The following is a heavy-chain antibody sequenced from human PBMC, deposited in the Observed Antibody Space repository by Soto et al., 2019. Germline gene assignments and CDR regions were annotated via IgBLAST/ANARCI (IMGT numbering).Heavy chain of an antibody. CDR1: GTTFSTHG. J-gene: IGHJ4*02. CDR2: FVPMFSSS. V-gene: IGHV1-69*01. Sequence: QVQLVQSGAEVRKPGSSVNVSCKASGTTFSTHGIHWVRQAPGQGLEWMGEFVPMFSSSNYAQKFQGRLTIVADESTNSAYMELSSLRADDSAIYYCPRSGGTYYFDHWGQGTLVTVSS. D-gene: IGHD1-1*01. CDR3: PRSGGTYYFDH.